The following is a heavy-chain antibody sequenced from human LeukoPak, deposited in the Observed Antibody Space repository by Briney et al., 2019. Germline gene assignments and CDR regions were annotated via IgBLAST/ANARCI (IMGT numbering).Heavy chain of an antibody. D-gene: IGHD3-16*01. CDR3: TRTFGYYYFYMDV. J-gene: IGHJ6*03. V-gene: IGHV3-49*04. Sequence: PGGSLRLSCAASGFTFGDYAMSWVRQAPGKGLEWVGFIRTEAYGGATDYGASVKGRFTISRDDSKNIAYLQMNSLNTEDTAVYYCTRTFGYYYFYMDVWGEGTTVIVSS. CDR1: GFTFGDYA. CDR2: IRTEAYGGAT.